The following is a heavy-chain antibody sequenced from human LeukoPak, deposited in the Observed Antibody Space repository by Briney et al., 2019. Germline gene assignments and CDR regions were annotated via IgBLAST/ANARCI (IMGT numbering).Heavy chain of an antibody. V-gene: IGHV5-51*01. CDR1: GSNFTSYW. CDR3: ARGSDYGDYVGAFDI. J-gene: IGHJ3*02. Sequence: GXSLQISCKGSGSNFTSYWIGWVRQVPGKGLEWMGIIYPGDSDTRYSPSFQGQVTISADKSISTAYLQWSSLKASDTAVYHCARGSDYGDYVGAFDIWGQGTMVTVSS. CDR2: IYPGDSDT. D-gene: IGHD4-17*01.